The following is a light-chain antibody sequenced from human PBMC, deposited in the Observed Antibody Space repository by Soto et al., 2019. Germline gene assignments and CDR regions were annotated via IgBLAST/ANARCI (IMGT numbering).Light chain of an antibody. CDR2: GAS. J-gene: IGKJ3*01. CDR3: QHYGSTLFT. CDR1: QSFSSSY. Sequence: EIVLTQSPGTLSLSPGEIATLSCRASQSFSSSYLAWYQQKPGQAPRLLIYGASIRATGIPDRFSGSGSGTDFPLTISILEPEDFAVYYCQHYGSTLFTFGPGTKVDVK. V-gene: IGKV3-20*01.